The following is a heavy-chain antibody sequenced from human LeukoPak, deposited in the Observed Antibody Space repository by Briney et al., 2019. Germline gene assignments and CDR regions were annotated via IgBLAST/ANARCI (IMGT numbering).Heavy chain of an antibody. V-gene: IGHV3-23*01. D-gene: IGHD4-17*01. CDR3: ARDYADYVGYFFFDY. Sequence: GGSLRLSCAASGFTFNNYAMNWVRQAPGKGLEWVSSISGGGETTYYADSAKGRFTISRDNSQNTLYLQMNSLRAEDTPVYYCARDYADYVGYFFFDYWGQGTLVTVSS. CDR1: GFTFNNYA. J-gene: IGHJ4*02. CDR2: ISGGGETT.